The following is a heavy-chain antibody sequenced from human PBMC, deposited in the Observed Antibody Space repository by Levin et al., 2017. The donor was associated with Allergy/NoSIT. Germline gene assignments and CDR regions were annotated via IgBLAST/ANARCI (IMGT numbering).Heavy chain of an antibody. J-gene: IGHJ4*02. Sequence: GGSLRLSCAASGFTFSSYGMHWVRQAPGKGLEWVAVISYDGSNKYYADSVKGRFTISRDNSKNTLYLQMNSLRADDTAVYYCAKDSQGYFDWLLTDYWGQGTLVTVSS. V-gene: IGHV3-30*18. D-gene: IGHD3-9*01. CDR3: AKDSQGYFDWLLTDY. CDR1: GFTFSSYG. CDR2: ISYDGSNK.